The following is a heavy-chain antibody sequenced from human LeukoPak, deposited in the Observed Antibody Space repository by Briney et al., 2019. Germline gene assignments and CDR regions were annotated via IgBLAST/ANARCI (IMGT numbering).Heavy chain of an antibody. V-gene: IGHV5-51*01. Sequence: PGESLKISCKGSGYSFTSYWIGWVRQMPGKGLERMGIIYPGDSDTRYSPSFQGQVTISADKSISTAYLQWSSLKASDTAMYYCARQSSSGSYRNWFDPWGQGTLVTVSS. CDR2: IYPGDSDT. D-gene: IGHD1-26*01. CDR3: ARQSSSGSYRNWFDP. CDR1: GYSFTSYW. J-gene: IGHJ5*02.